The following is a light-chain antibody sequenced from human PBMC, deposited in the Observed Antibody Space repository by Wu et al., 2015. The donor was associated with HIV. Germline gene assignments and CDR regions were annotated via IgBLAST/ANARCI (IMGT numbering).Light chain of an antibody. CDR3: QHYNNWPPPT. J-gene: IGKJ5*01. CDR2: GAS. CDR1: QSVRSN. Sequence: EIVMTQSPGTLSVSPGERATLSCRASQSVRSNLAWYQLKPGQAPRLLMYGASTRATDISARFSGSGSGTEFTLTINNMQSEDSAVYYCQHYNNWPPPTFGQGTRLEIK. V-gene: IGKV3-15*01.